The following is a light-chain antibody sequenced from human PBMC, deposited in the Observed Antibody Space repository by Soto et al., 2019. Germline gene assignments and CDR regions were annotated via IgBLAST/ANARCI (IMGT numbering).Light chain of an antibody. V-gene: IGKV3-20*01. CDR2: AAS. Sequence: ILLAQSPGTLSLSPGERATLSCRASQSVTGNNLAWYQQAPGQAPRLLIYAASSRATGVPDRFGGSGSGTDFTLTITSLEPEDFAVYFCQQYGDSPFTFGPGTKVDIK. CDR3: QQYGDSPFT. CDR1: QSVTGNN. J-gene: IGKJ3*01.